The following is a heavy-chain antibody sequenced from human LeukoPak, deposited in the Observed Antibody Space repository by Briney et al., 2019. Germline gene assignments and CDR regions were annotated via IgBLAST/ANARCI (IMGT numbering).Heavy chain of an antibody. D-gene: IGHD5-12*01. Sequence: GGSLRLSCAASGFTFDDYGMSWVRQAPGKGLEWVSGINWNGGSTGYADSVKGRFTISRDNAKNSLYLQMNSLRAEDTALYYCARGIQWLALSNLANFDCWGQGTLVTVSS. CDR2: INWNGGST. CDR1: GFTFDDYG. V-gene: IGHV3-20*04. CDR3: ARGIQWLALSNLANFDC. J-gene: IGHJ4*02.